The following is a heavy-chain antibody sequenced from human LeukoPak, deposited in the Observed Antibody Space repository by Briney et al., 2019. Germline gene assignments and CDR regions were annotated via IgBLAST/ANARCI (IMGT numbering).Heavy chain of an antibody. V-gene: IGHV3-30*18. CDR2: ISYDGSIK. D-gene: IGHD3-9*01. CDR3: AKDIFFDY. CDR1: GFTFSSYG. Sequence: PGRSLRLSCAASGFTFSSYGMHWVRQAPGKGLEWVAVISYDGSIKYYADSVKGRFTISRDNSKNTLYLQMNSLRAEDTAVYYCAKDIFFDYWGQGTLVTVSS. J-gene: IGHJ4*02.